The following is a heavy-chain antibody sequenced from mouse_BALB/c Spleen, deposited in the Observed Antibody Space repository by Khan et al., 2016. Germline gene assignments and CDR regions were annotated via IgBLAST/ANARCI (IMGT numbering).Heavy chain of an antibody. J-gene: IGHJ3*01. D-gene: IGHD2-14*01. CDR2: IYPGNVNT. CDR1: GYTFTTYY. Sequence: QVQLKQSGPELVKPGASVRISCKASGYTFTTYYIHWVKQRPGQGLEWIGWIYPGNVNTKYNEKFKGKATLTADKSSSTAYIQPSSLTDEASAVYFCARNYYRYGEGLAYWGQGTLVTVSA. V-gene: IGHV1S56*01. CDR3: ARNYYRYGEGLAY.